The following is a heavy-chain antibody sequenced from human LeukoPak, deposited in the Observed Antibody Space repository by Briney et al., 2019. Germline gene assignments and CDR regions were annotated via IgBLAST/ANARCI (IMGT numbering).Heavy chain of an antibody. V-gene: IGHV4-39*07. CDR2: IYYSGST. CDR3: ARIRGAGADYYYYYMDV. CDR1: GGSISSSSYY. Sequence: KASETLSLTCTVSGGSISSSSYYWGWIRQPPGKGLEWIGSIYYSGSTYYNPSLKSRVTISVDTSKNQFSLKLNSVTAADTAMYYCARIRGAGADYYYYYMDVWGKGTTVTVSS. D-gene: IGHD3-3*01. J-gene: IGHJ6*03.